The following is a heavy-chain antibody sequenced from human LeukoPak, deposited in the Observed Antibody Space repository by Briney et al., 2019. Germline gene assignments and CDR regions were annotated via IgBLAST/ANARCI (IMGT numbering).Heavy chain of an antibody. J-gene: IGHJ4*02. CDR2: ISGSGGST. Sequence: GGSLRLSCAPPGFTFRSYAMSWVGQAPGKGLEWASAISGSGGSTYYADSVKGRFTISRDNSKNTLYLQMNSLRAEDTAVYYCAKAGYYDFWSGYYGGYWGRGTVVSVS. CDR1: GFTFRSYA. V-gene: IGHV3-23*01. D-gene: IGHD3-3*01. CDR3: AKAGYYDFWSGYYGGY.